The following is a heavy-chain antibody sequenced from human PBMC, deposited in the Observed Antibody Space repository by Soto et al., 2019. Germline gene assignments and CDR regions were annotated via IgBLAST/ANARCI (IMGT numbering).Heavy chain of an antibody. Sequence: GGSLRLSCAASGFTFSNYDINWVRQAPGKGPEWISHISSSGGIIYYADSVKGRFTISRDNAKNSLYLQMNSLRGEDTAVYYCAREGSVSSSDYYAYHYGMDVWGQGTTVTVSS. CDR3: AREGSVSSSDYYAYHYGMDV. CDR1: GFTFSNYD. D-gene: IGHD3-22*01. CDR2: ISSSGGII. J-gene: IGHJ6*02. V-gene: IGHV3-48*03.